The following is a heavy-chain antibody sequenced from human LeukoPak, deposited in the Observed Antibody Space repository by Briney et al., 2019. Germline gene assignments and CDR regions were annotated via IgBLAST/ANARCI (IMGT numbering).Heavy chain of an antibody. D-gene: IGHD5-18*01. CDR3: ARVGRKVYSYFDY. V-gene: IGHV3-53*01. CDR1: GFTVSSNY. CDR2: IYSGGST. Sequence: GGSLRLSCAASGFTVSSNYMSWVRQAPGKGLEWVSVIYSGGSTYYADSVKGRFTISRDNSKNTLFLQMNSLRAEDTAVYYCARVGRKVYSYFDYWGQGTLVTVSS. J-gene: IGHJ4*02.